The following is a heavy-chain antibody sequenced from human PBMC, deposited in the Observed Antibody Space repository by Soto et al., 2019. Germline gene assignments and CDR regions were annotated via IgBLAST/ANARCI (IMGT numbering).Heavy chain of an antibody. CDR2: ISYDGSNK. J-gene: IGHJ6*02. Sequence: QVQLVESGGGVVQPGRSLRLSCAASGFTFSSYGMHWVRQAPGKGLEWVAVISYDGSNKYYADSVKGRFTISRDNSKNTLYLQMNSLRAEDTAVYYCAKDDDGSSMDVWGQGTTVTVSS. D-gene: IGHD1-1*01. CDR3: AKDDDGSSMDV. CDR1: GFTFSSYG. V-gene: IGHV3-30*18.